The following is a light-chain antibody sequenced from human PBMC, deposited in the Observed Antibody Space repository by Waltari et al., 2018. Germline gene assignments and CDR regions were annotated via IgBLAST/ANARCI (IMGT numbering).Light chain of an antibody. CDR1: PSIRST. CDR3: QHYYSIPYT. J-gene: IGKJ2*01. Sequence: EIVLTQSPATLSVSPGERATPSCWASPSIRSTLAWYQQKPGQAPRLLIYDASTRATGIPVRFSGSGSGTYFTLTISSLQAEDVAVYYCQHYYSIPYTFGQGTKLQIK. V-gene: IGKV3D-15*01. CDR2: DAS.